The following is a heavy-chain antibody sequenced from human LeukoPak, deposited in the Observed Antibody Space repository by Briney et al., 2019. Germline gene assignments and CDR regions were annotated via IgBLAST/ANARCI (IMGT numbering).Heavy chain of an antibody. Sequence: NPGGSLRLSCAASGFTFSNAWMSWVRQAPGKGLEWVGRIKSKTDGGTTDCAAPVKGRFTISRDDSKNTLYLQMNSLKTEDTAVYYCTTDPPLGGSYPYWGQGTLVTVSS. D-gene: IGHD1-26*01. CDR2: IKSKTDGGTT. CDR3: TTDPPLGGSYPY. CDR1: GFTFSNAW. J-gene: IGHJ4*02. V-gene: IGHV3-15*01.